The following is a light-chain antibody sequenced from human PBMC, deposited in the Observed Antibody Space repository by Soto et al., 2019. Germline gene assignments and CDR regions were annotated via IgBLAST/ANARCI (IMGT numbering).Light chain of an antibody. CDR1: SSDVGGYNY. CDR2: EVS. V-gene: IGLV2-14*01. CDR3: SSYTSSNFYV. Sequence: QSVLTHPASVSWSPGQAITISCTGTSSDVGGYNYVSWYQQHPGKAPKLMIYEVSNRPSGVSNRSSGSKSGNTASLTISGLQAEEEADYYCSSYTSSNFYVFGTGTKVTVL. J-gene: IGLJ1*01.